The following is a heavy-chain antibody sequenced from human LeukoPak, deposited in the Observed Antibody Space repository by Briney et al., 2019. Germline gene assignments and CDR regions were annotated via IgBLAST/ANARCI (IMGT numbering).Heavy chain of an antibody. CDR3: AKSELNVLRYFDWLPYYYYYGMDV. CDR2: ISGSGGST. Sequence: GGSLRLSCAASGFTFSSYAMSWVRQAPGKGLEWVSAISGSGGSTYYADSVKGRFTISRDNSKNTLYLQMNSLRAEDTAVYYCAKSELNVLRYFDWLPYYYYYGMDVWGQGTTVTVSS. D-gene: IGHD3-9*01. J-gene: IGHJ6*02. CDR1: GFTFSSYA. V-gene: IGHV3-23*01.